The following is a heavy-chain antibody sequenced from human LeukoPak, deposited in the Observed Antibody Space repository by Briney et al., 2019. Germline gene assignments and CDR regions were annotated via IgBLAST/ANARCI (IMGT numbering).Heavy chain of an antibody. D-gene: IGHD3-22*01. Sequence: GGSLRLSCAASGFTFSSYEMNWVRQAPGKGLEWVSAISGSGGSTYYADSVKGRFTISRDNSKNTLFLQMNSLRAEDTAVYYCAKDMRITIIVVVKAPTEFDYWGQGTLVTVSS. CDR3: AKDMRITIIVVVKAPTEFDY. CDR1: GFTFSSYE. J-gene: IGHJ4*02. CDR2: ISGSGGST. V-gene: IGHV3-23*01.